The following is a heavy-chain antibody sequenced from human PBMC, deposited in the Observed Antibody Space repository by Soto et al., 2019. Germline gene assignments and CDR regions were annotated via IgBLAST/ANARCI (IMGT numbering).Heavy chain of an antibody. Sequence: VESLKISCTVYAYSFSTDWIGWGRQMPWKGLEWMGVIYPGDSDTRYSPSFEGQVSISADKSTSTAYLQWDSLKASDTAIYYCARHLTEINYGDKGPNDAFDIWGQGTMVTVSS. CDR3: ARHLTEINYGDKGPNDAFDI. CDR1: AYSFSTDW. CDR2: IYPGDSDT. V-gene: IGHV5-51*01. J-gene: IGHJ3*02. D-gene: IGHD2-21*01.